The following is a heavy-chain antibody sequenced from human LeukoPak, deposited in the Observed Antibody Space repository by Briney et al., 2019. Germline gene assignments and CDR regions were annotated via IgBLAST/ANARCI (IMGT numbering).Heavy chain of an antibody. CDR1: GGAPSSINW. CDR3: ARGLSGSYYAY. J-gene: IGHJ4*02. Sequence: SETLSLTRAVSGGAPSSINWWSWVGQPPGKGWDWIGETYDSGSTNYTPSLKSRVTISVDKSKNQFSLKLSSVTAADTAVYYCARGLSGSYYAYWGQGTLVTVSP. D-gene: IGHD1-26*01. V-gene: IGHV4-4*02. CDR2: TYDSGST.